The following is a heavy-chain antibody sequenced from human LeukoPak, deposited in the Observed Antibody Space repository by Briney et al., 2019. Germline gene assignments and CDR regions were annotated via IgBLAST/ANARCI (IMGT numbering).Heavy chain of an antibody. CDR1: GYTFTNFG. CDR2: ISAYNGKT. V-gene: IGHV1-18*01. J-gene: IGHJ6*03. CDR3: ARDPRRYCSSTSCYPPHYYMDV. D-gene: IGHD2-2*01. Sequence: ASVKVSCKASGYTFTNFGIGWVRQAPGQGLEWMGWISAYNGKTNYAQKLQGRVSMTTDTSTSTAYMELRSLRSDDTAVYYCARDPRRYCSSTSCYPPHYYMDVWGKGTTVTVSS.